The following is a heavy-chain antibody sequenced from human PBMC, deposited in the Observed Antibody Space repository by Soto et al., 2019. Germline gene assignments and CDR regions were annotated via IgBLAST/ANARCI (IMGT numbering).Heavy chain of an antibody. J-gene: IGHJ5*02. CDR3: ARDRSLGANWFDP. CDR1: GYTFTGHY. CDR2: VNPNTGDT. D-gene: IGHD1-26*01. Sequence: ASVKVSCKASGYTFTGHYMHWVRQAPGQGLEWMGWVNPNTGDTNFAQKFQGRVTMTRDTSVRTAYMDLSRLRSDDTAVYYCARDRSLGANWFDPWGQGALVTVSS. V-gene: IGHV1-2*02.